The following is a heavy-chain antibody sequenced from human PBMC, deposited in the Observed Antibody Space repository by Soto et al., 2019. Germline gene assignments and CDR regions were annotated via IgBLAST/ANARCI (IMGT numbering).Heavy chain of an antibody. D-gene: IGHD3-9*01. V-gene: IGHV4-39*01. CDR1: GGSISSSTYY. CDR2: IDNSGST. Sequence: TLSLTCTVSGGSISSSTYYWGWIRQTTGKGLEWIGSIDNSGSTFYNPSFKSRITISVDTSKNQFSLKLRSVIAADTAVYYCARHSHVLRYFDRVDAFDTWGQGTMVTVSS. CDR3: ARHSHVLRYFDRVDAFDT. J-gene: IGHJ3*02.